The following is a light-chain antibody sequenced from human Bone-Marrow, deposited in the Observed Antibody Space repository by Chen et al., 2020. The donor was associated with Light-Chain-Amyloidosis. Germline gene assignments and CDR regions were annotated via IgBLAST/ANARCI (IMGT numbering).Light chain of an antibody. CDR1: ISNIGSNS. CDR3: VAWDDSLNGPM. J-gene: IGLJ3*02. V-gene: IGLV1-44*01. CDR2: NNE. Sequence: QSLLTQPPSASVSPGLSLTISCSGGISNIGSNSVNWHQQLPGTAPRLLLYNNERRPSGVPDRYAGSKSGTSGSLAISGLQSEDEADYYCVAWDDSLNGPMFGGGTKLTVL.